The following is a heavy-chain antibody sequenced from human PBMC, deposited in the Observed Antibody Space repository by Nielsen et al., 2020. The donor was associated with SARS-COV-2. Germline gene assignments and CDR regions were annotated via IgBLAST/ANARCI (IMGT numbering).Heavy chain of an antibody. D-gene: IGHD6-13*01. Sequence: GRSLRLSCAPSGLTFSSYWMSWVRQAPGKGLEWVANIKQDGSEKYYVDSVKGRFTISRDNAKNSLYLQMNSLRAEDTAVYYCARGRAAAGYFDYWGQVILVTVSS. V-gene: IGHV3-7*01. J-gene: IGHJ4*02. CDR1: GLTFSSYW. CDR3: ARGRAAAGYFDY. CDR2: IKQDGSEK.